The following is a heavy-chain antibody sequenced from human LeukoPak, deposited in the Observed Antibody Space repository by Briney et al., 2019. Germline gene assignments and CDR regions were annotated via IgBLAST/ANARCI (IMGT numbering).Heavy chain of an antibody. D-gene: IGHD6-13*01. J-gene: IGHJ6*02. V-gene: IGHV4-59*01. Sequence: SETLSLTCTVSGGSISSYYWSWIRQPPGKGLEWIGYIYYSGSTNYNPSLKSRVTISLDTSKNQFSLKLSSVTAADTAVYYCARDRGRTAAGTLGPYYYYGMDVWGQRTTVTVSS. CDR3: ARDRGRTAAGTLGPYYYYGMDV. CDR1: GGSISSYY. CDR2: IYYSGST.